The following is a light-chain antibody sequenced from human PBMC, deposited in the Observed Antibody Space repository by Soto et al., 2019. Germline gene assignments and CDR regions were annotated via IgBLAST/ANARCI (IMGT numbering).Light chain of an antibody. CDR1: QSMSSY. CDR2: AAS. J-gene: IGKJ3*01. V-gene: IGKV1-39*01. Sequence: DIQMTQSASSLSASVGDRVTITCRASQSMSSYLNWYQQKPGKAPKLLIYAASSLQSGVPSRFSGSGSGTDFTLTIISLQPEDFATYYCQQSYSTPITFGPGTKVDIK. CDR3: QQSYSTPIT.